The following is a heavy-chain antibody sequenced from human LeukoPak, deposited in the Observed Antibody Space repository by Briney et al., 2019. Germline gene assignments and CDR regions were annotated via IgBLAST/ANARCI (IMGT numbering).Heavy chain of an antibody. D-gene: IGHD4-17*01. CDR1: GGSISSGGYY. Sequence: PSETLSLTCTVSGGSISSGGYYWSWIRQHPGKGLEWTGYIYYSGSTYYNPSLKSRVTISVDTSKNQFSLKLSSVTAADTAVYYCARVFMTTVTNYYYTVGMDVWGQGTTVTV. CDR3: ARVFMTTVTNYYYTVGMDV. V-gene: IGHV4-31*03. J-gene: IGHJ6*02. CDR2: IYYSGST.